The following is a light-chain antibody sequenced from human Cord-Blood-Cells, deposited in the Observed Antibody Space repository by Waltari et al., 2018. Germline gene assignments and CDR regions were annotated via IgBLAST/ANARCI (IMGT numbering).Light chain of an antibody. Sequence: DIQMTQSPSSLSASVGDRVTITSRASQSISIYLNWYQQKPGKVPKLLIYAASSLQSGVPSRFSGSGSRTDFTLTISSLQPEDFATYYCQQCYSTLFTFGPGTKVDIK. CDR2: AAS. CDR1: QSISIY. J-gene: IGKJ3*01. V-gene: IGKV1-39*01. CDR3: QQCYSTLFT.